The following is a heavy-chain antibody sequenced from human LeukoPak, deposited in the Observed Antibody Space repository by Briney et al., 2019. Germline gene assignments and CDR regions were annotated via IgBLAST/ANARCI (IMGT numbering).Heavy chain of an antibody. J-gene: IGHJ3*02. CDR2: VYYSGST. CDR3: ARLKARDAFDI. Sequence: PSETLSLTCTVSGGSIGSYSWNWIRQSPGTGLEWIGYVYYSGSTTYNPSLRSRVTISVDTSKNQFSLKLSSVTAADTAVYYCARLKARDAFDIWGQGTMVTVSS. V-gene: IGHV4-59*08. CDR1: GGSIGSYS.